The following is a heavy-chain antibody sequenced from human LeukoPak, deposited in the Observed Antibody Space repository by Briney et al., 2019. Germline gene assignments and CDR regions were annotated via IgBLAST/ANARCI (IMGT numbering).Heavy chain of an antibody. D-gene: IGHD4-23*01. CDR1: GGSFSGYY. Sequence: PSETLSLTCAVYGGSFSGYYWSWIRQPPGKGLEWIGEINHSGSTNYNPSLKSRVTISVDTSKNQFSLKLSSVTAADTAVYYCARGVRWMNYYYYMDVWGKGTTVTVSS. CDR2: INHSGST. V-gene: IGHV4-34*01. J-gene: IGHJ6*03. CDR3: ARGVRWMNYYYYMDV.